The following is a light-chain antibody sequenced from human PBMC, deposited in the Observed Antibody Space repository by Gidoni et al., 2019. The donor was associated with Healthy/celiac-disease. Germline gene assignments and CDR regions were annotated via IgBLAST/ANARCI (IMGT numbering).Light chain of an antibody. CDR2: DAS. V-gene: IGKV3-11*01. CDR1: QSVRSY. Sequence: EIVLTQSPATLSLSPGERATLSCRASQSVRSYLAWYQQKPGQAPRLLIYDASNRATGIPARFSGSGSGTDFTLTISSLEPEDFAVYYCQQRSNWPLPLTFXGXTKVEIK. J-gene: IGKJ4*01. CDR3: QQRSNWPLPLT.